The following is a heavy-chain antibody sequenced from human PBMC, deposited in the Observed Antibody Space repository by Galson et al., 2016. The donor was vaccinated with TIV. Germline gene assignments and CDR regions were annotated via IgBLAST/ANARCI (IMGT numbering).Heavy chain of an antibody. Sequence: SLRLSCAASGFTFDDYGMHWVRQPPGKGLEWVSGITWNSVGIDCADSVKGRFTISRDNAKNSLYLQMNGLRPDDTALYYCAKEQSCGGDCYLFDFWGQGALVTVSS. V-gene: IGHV3-9*01. CDR2: ITWNSVGI. CDR1: GFTFDDYG. J-gene: IGHJ4*02. CDR3: AKEQSCGGDCYLFDF. D-gene: IGHD2-21*02.